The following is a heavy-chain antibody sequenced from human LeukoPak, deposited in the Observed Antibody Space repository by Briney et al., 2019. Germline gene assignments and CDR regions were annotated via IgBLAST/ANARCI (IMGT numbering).Heavy chain of an antibody. Sequence: ASVKVSCKASGYTFTGYYMHWVRQAPGQGLEWMGRINPNSGGTNYAQKFQGRVTMTRDTSISTAYMELSRLRSDDTAVYYSATTSGYYYYYFDYWGQGTLVTVSS. CDR2: INPNSGGT. CDR1: GYTFTGYY. V-gene: IGHV1-2*06. D-gene: IGHD3-22*01. J-gene: IGHJ4*02. CDR3: ATTSGYYYYYFDY.